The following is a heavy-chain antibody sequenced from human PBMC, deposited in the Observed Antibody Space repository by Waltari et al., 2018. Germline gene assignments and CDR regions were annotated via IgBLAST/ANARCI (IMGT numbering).Heavy chain of an antibody. J-gene: IGHJ4*02. V-gene: IGHV4-39*07. Sequence: GGSISSSSYYWGWIRQPPGKGLEWIGSIYYSGSTYYNPSLKSRVTISVDTSKNQFSLKLSSVTAADTAVYYCARGGYDYIWGSYRYSPKYFDYWGQGTLVTVSS. CDR1: GGSISSSSYY. CDR2: IYYSGST. D-gene: IGHD3-16*02. CDR3: ARGGYDYIWGSYRYSPKYFDY.